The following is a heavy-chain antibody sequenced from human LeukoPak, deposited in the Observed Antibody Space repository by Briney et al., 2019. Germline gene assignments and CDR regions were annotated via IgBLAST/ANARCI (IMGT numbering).Heavy chain of an antibody. Sequence: GSLRLSCAASGFTFSNAWMSWVRQAPGKGLEWVGRIKSKIDGGTTDYAAPVKGRFTISRDDSKNTLCLQMNSLKTEDTAVYYCTTGAYDSSGYYYLDYWGQGTLVTVSS. D-gene: IGHD3-22*01. CDR2: IKSKIDGGTT. CDR3: TTGAYDSSGYYYLDY. CDR1: GFTFSNAW. V-gene: IGHV3-15*01. J-gene: IGHJ4*02.